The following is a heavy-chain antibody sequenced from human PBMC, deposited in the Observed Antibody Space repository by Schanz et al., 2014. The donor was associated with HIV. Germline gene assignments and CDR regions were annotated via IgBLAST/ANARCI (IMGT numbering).Heavy chain of an antibody. CDR1: GGTFSNYS. CDR3: ARAQYCSGGSCHPRWFDP. CDR2: IIPMFDIA. V-gene: IGHV1-69*01. J-gene: IGHJ5*02. D-gene: IGHD2-15*01. Sequence: QVQLVQSGAEVMKPGTSVKFSCKASGGTFSNYSISWVRQAPGQGLEWMGGIIPMFDIANYAQKFQGRLTITADEFTSTAYMELTSLRFEDTAIYYCARAQYCSGGSCHPRWFDPWGQGSLVTVSS.